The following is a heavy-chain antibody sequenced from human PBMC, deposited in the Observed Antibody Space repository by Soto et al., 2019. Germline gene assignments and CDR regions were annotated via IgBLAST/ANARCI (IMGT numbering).Heavy chain of an antibody. J-gene: IGHJ4*02. CDR1: GFTFSSYA. CDR3: AKDAGFDDYSTFDY. CDR2: ISGSGGST. Sequence: EVQLLESGGGLVQPGGSLRLSCAASGFTFSSYAMSWVRQAPGKGLEWVSTISGSGGSTYYADSVKGRFTISRDNSKNKLYLQMNSLRAEDTAAYYCAKDAGFDDYSTFDYWGQGTLVTVSS. V-gene: IGHV3-23*01. D-gene: IGHD4-4*01.